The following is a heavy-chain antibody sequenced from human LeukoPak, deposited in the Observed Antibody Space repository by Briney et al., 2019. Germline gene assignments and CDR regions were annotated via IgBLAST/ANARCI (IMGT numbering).Heavy chain of an antibody. J-gene: IGHJ6*03. CDR2: IYTSGST. D-gene: IGHD3-9*01. Sequence: SETLSLTCTVSSGSISTYYWGWIRQPAGKGLEWIGRIYTSGSTNYNPSLKSRVTMSVDTSKNQFSLKLSSVTAADTAVYYCAREIHHYDILTGYYPYYYYYYMDVWGKGTTVTISS. CDR1: SGSISTYY. V-gene: IGHV4-4*07. CDR3: AREIHHYDILTGYYPYYYYYYMDV.